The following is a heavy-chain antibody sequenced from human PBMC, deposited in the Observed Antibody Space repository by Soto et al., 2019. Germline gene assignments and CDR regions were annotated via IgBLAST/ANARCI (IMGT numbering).Heavy chain of an antibody. CDR1: GGTFSSYA. Sequence: ASVKVSCKASGGTFSSYAISWVRQAPGQGLEWMGGIIPIFGTANYAQKFQGRVTITADESTSTAYMELSSLRSEDTAVYYCARARLDFWSGYSPRWFDPWGQGTLVTVSS. V-gene: IGHV1-69*13. J-gene: IGHJ5*02. D-gene: IGHD3-3*01. CDR2: IIPIFGTA. CDR3: ARARLDFWSGYSPRWFDP.